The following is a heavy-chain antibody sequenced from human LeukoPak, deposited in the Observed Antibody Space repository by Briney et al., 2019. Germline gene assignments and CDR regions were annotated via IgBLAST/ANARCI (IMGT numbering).Heavy chain of an antibody. J-gene: IGHJ4*02. D-gene: IGHD6-13*01. CDR2: IGSGSYI. CDR3: AREYSMTTPLDY. V-gene: IGHV3-21*01. Sequence: GSLRLSCAASGFTFSYYSMNWVRQAPGKGLEWVSSIGSGSYIYYADSVKGRFTISRDNAKNSLYLQMDNLRAEDTAVYYCAREYSMTTPLDYWGQGTLVTVSS. CDR1: GFTFSYYS.